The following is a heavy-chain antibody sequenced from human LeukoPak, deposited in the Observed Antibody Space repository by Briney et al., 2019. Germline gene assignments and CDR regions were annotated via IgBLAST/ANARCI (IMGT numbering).Heavy chain of an antibody. CDR1: VGSISSYY. J-gene: IGHJ4*02. D-gene: IGHD6-13*01. V-gene: IGHV4-4*07. CDR2: IYTSGSN. Sequence: SETLSLTCTVSVGSISSYYWSWIRQPAGKALEWIVRIYTSGSNNYNPSLKSRVTMSVDTSKSQFSLKLSSVTAADTAVYYCARLAGIAAAGTFDYWGQGTLVTVSS. CDR3: ARLAGIAAAGTFDY.